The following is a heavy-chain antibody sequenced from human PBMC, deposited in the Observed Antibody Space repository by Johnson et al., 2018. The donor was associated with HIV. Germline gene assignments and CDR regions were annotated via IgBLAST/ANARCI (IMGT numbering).Heavy chain of an antibody. CDR2: ISYDGSNT. Sequence: VQLVESGGGVVQPGRSLRLSCAASGFTFSSYAMHWVRQAPGKGLAWVAVISYDGSNTDYADSVKGRFTISRDNSKNTLYLQMGSLRPEDMAVYYCARAVSVRWVAFDIWGQGTMVTVSS. CDR3: ARAVSVRWVAFDI. D-gene: IGHD5-24*01. CDR1: GFTFSSYA. V-gene: IGHV3-30*14. J-gene: IGHJ3*02.